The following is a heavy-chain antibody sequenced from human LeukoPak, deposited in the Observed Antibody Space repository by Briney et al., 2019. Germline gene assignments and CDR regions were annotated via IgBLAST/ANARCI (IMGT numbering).Heavy chain of an antibody. CDR2: ISYDGSNK. V-gene: IGHV3-30-3*01. J-gene: IGHJ6*02. D-gene: IGHD6-6*01. Sequence: GRSLILSCAASGFTFSSYAMHWVCQAPGKGLEWVAVISYDGSNKYYADSVKGRFTISRDNSKNKLYLQMNSLRAEDTAVYYCARRAARFDWGVSYYCGMDVWGQGTTVTVSS. CDR1: GFTFSSYA. CDR3: ARRAARFDWGVSYYCGMDV.